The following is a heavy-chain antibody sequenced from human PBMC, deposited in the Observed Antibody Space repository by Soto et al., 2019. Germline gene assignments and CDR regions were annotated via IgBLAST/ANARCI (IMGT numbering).Heavy chain of an antibody. CDR1: GFTFSSDW. Sequence: GGSLRLSCAASGFTFSSDWMHWVRQAPGKGLVWVSRINTDGSGTSYADSVKGRFTISRDNAKNSLYLQMNSLSAEDTAVYYCAREGIGVGAFDIWGQGTMVTVSS. CDR3: AREGIGVGAFDI. D-gene: IGHD3-22*01. CDR2: INTDGSGT. J-gene: IGHJ3*02. V-gene: IGHV3-74*01.